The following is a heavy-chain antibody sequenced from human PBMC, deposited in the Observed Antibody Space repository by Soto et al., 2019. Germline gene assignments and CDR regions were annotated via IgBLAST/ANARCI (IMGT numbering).Heavy chain of an antibody. CDR3: VRDEAHYDILTGSSLGRAFDI. Sequence: SATLSLTCVSTNTSISSSNWWSWVRQAPGKGLEWIGEIYHTGRTNYAPSLKSRVTMSIDKSNNRFSLRLTSLTAADTAVYYCVRDEAHYDILTGSSLGRAFDIWGQGTMVTVS. CDR1: NTSISSSNW. V-gene: IGHV4-4*02. CDR2: IYHTGRT. J-gene: IGHJ3*02. D-gene: IGHD3-9*01.